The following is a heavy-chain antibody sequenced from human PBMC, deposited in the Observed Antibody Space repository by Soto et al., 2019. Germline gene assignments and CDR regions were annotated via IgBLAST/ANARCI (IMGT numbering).Heavy chain of an antibody. CDR2: TSNSGST. Sequence: QVQLQESGPGLVKPSQTLSLTCTVSGGSITSSGYYWSWIRQHPGEGLEWIGFTSNSGSTSYNPSLKSRVTISVDTSSNQFSLNLKSVTAAATAVYYCARGGGSTKVDYWGQGTLVTVSP. D-gene: IGHD2-2*01. J-gene: IGHJ4*02. V-gene: IGHV4-31*03. CDR1: GGSITSSGYY. CDR3: ARGGGSTKVDY.